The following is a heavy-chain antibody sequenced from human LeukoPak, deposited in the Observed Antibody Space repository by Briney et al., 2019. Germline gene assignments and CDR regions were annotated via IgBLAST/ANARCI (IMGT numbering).Heavy chain of an antibody. CDR3: AREILGRFNPGAY. J-gene: IGHJ4*02. V-gene: IGHV4-4*02. D-gene: IGHD3-16*01. CDR1: LDSTTSNF. Sequence: SETLSLTCTVSLDSTTSNFWSWVRQPPGKGLEWIGEIHRSGSPNYNPSLQSRFTISIDRSRNQIVLELSSVTAADTSVYSCAREILGRFNPGAYWGQGTLVTVSS. CDR2: IHRSGSP.